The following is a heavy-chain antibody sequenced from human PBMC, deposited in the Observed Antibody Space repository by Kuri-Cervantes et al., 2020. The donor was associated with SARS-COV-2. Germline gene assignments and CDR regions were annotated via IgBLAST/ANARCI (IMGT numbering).Heavy chain of an antibody. CDR2: IRSKAYGGTT. CDR1: GFTFSDYY. Sequence: GESLKISCAASGFTFSDYYMSWIRQAPGKGLEWVGFIRSKAYGGTTEYAASVKGRFTISRDDSKSIAYLQMNSLKTEDTAVYYCTRNDFWSGHYFDYWGQGTLVTVSS. D-gene: IGHD3-3*01. V-gene: IGHV3-49*03. J-gene: IGHJ4*02. CDR3: TRNDFWSGHYFDY.